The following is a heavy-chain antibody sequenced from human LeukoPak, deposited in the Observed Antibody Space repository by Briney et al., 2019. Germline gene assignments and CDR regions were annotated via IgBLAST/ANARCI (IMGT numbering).Heavy chain of an antibody. J-gene: IGHJ3*02. V-gene: IGHV4/OR15-8*02. CDR3: AMRLSGYDAFDI. D-gene: IGHD1-26*01. CDR2: IFHSGST. CDR1: GDSVTRDNW. Sequence: SETLSLTCTVSGDSVTRDNWWTWVRQSPGKGLQWIGEIFHSGSTNSNPSLKSRVTISMDKSKNQVSLNLSSVTAADTAVYYCAMRLSGYDAFDIWGQGTMVTVSS.